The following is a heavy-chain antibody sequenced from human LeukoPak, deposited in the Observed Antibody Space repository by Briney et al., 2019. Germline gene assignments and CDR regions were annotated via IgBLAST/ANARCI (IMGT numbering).Heavy chain of an antibody. CDR3: AKDSQYYNFWSRYNHYSYHYMDV. CDR2: TPSGGDNT. Sequence: GGSLRLSCAASGFPLRTYGMSWVRQAPGKGLEWVSGTPSGGDNTYYADSVKGRFTISRDNSENTLYLQINNLRAEDTAVYYCAKDSQYYNFWSRYNHYSYHYMDVWGKGTTVIVSS. V-gene: IGHV3-23*01. CDR1: GFPLRTYG. D-gene: IGHD3-3*01. J-gene: IGHJ6*03.